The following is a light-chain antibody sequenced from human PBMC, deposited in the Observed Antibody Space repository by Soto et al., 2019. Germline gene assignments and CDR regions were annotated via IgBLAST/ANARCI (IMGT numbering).Light chain of an antibody. Sequence: QSALTQPASVSGSPGQSITISCTGTSSDVGSHNFVSWYQQRPGKAPKLMIFEVTKRPSGVSSRFSASKSGNTASRTISGVQAEDEADYYCCSYAGNTTWVFGGGTKLTVL. CDR1: SSDVGSHNF. CDR3: CSYAGNTTWV. J-gene: IGLJ2*01. CDR2: EVT. V-gene: IGLV2-23*02.